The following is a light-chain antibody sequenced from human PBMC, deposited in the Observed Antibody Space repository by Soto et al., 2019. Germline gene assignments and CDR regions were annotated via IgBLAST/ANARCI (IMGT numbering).Light chain of an antibody. CDR3: QQYGSSPRT. J-gene: IGKJ1*01. Sequence: EIVLTQSPGTLSLSPRERATLSCRASQSVSSSTYLAWYQQKPGQAPRLLIYGASSRATGIPDRFSGSGSGTDFTLTINRLEPGDFAVDYCQQYGSSPRTFGQGTKVEIK. CDR2: GAS. CDR1: QSVSSSTY. V-gene: IGKV3-20*01.